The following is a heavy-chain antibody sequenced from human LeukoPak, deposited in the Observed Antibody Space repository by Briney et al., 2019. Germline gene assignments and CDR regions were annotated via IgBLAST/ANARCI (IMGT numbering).Heavy chain of an antibody. CDR3: AREAIAAVAPFDY. V-gene: IGHV4-34*01. J-gene: IGHJ4*02. CDR2: INHSGST. CDR1: GGSFSGYY. Sequence: SETLSLTCAVYGGSFSGYYWSWIRQPPGKGLEWIGEINHSGSTNYNPSLKSRVTISVDTSKNQFSLKLSSVTAADTAVYYCAREAIAAVAPFDYWGQGTLVTVSS. D-gene: IGHD6-19*01.